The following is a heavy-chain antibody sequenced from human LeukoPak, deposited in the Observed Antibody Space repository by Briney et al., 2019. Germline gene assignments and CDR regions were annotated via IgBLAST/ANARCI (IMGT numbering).Heavy chain of an antibody. CDR3: ARRGARDAFDI. J-gene: IGHJ3*02. V-gene: IGHV4-4*09. CDR2: IYTSGST. Sequence: PSETLSLTCTVSGGSISSYYWSWIRQPPGKGLEWIGYIYTSGSTNYNPSLKSRVTISADTSKSQFSLKLSSVTAADTAVYYCARRGARDAFDIWSQGTMVTVSS. CDR1: GGSISSYY. D-gene: IGHD1-26*01.